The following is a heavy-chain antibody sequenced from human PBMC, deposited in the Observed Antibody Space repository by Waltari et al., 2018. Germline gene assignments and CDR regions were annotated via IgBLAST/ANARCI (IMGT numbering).Heavy chain of an antibody. V-gene: IGHV4-39*07. J-gene: IGHJ4*02. D-gene: IGHD6-6*01. CDR2: IYYSGST. CDR1: GGSISSSSYY. Sequence: QLQLQESGPGLGKPSETLSLTSTVSGGSISSSSYYWGWLRQPPGKGLEWIGSIYYSGSTYYNPSLKSRVTISVDTSKNQFSLKLSSVTAADTAVYYCARDCAARGVDYWGQGTLVTVSS. CDR3: ARDCAARGVDY.